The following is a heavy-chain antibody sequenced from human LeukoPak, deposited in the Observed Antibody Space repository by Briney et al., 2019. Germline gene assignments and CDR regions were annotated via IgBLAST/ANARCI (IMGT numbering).Heavy chain of an antibody. D-gene: IGHD6-19*01. CDR1: GFTFSDYY. V-gene: IGHV3-74*01. CDR3: ARGADTGYSSDS. J-gene: IGHJ5*02. CDR2: INSDARST. Sequence: GGSLRLSCAASGFTFSDYYMSWVRQAPGKGLVWVSRINSDARSTSYADSVKGRFTISRDNAKNTLYLQMNSLRAEDTAVYYCARGADTGYSSDSWGQGTLVTVSS.